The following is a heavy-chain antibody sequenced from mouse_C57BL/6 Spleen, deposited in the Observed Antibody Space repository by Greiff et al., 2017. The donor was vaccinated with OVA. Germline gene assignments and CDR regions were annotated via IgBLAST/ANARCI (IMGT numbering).Heavy chain of an antibody. J-gene: IGHJ2*01. CDR2: IYPGSGST. V-gene: IGHV1-55*01. Sequence: QVQLQQPGAELVKPGASVKLSCKASGYTFTSYWITWVKQRPGQGLEWIGDIYPGSGSTNYNEKFKSKATLTVDKSSSTAYMQLSSLTSEDSAVYYCARITTVVADYWGQGTTLTVSS. CDR3: ARITTVVADY. CDR1: GYTFTSYW. D-gene: IGHD1-1*01.